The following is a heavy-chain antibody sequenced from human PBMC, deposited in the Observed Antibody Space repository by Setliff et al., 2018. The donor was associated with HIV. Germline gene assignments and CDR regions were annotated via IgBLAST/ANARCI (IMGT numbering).Heavy chain of an antibody. CDR2: INPNSGDT. V-gene: IGHV1-2*02. CDR1: GYSFSDDY. J-gene: IGHJ4*02. D-gene: IGHD7-27*01. CDR3: VRDRTHQNWGSRGYYFDY. Sequence: ASVKVSCKASGYSFSDDYMHWVRQAPGQGLEWMGWINPNSGDTNYAQKFQGRVTMTRDTSISTVYMELSRLISDDTAVYYCVRDRTHQNWGSRGYYFDYWGQGTLVTVSS.